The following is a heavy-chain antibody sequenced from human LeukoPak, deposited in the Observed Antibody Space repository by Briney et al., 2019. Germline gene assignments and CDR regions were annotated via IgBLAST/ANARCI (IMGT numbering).Heavy chain of an antibody. D-gene: IGHD3-22*01. CDR2: ISYDGHNK. CDR3: AKDNERGTTMIVVVTLGDAFDI. J-gene: IGHJ3*02. CDR1: GFAFSGYS. V-gene: IGHV3-30-3*01. Sequence: GRSLTLSCAASGFAFSGYSMHRVRQAPGKGLEWVAVISYDGHNKDYADSVKGRFTISRDNSKKTLYLQMNTLRGEDTALYYCAKDNERGTTMIVVVTLGDAFDIWGQGTMVTVSS.